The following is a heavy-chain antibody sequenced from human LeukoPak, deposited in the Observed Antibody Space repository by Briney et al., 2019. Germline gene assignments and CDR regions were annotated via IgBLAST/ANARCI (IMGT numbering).Heavy chain of an antibody. CDR2: IYYSGST. J-gene: IGHJ5*02. CDR1: GGSISSGDYY. CDR3: ARAGPTRGYSKHNWSDP. V-gene: IGHV4-30-4*08. D-gene: IGHD6-13*01. Sequence: PSENLSRTCTVSGGSISSGDYYWSWIRQPPGKGLEWIGDIYYSGSTYYNPSLKSRVTMSVDTSKNQFSLKLSSVTAADTAVYYCARAGPTRGYSKHNWSDPWGQGTLVTVSS.